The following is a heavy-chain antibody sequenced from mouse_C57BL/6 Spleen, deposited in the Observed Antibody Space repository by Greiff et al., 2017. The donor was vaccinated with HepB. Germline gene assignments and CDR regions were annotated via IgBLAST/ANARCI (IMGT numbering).Heavy chain of an antibody. CDR3: ARSGYYGSSYGFAY. CDR1: GYTFTDYY. D-gene: IGHD1-1*01. V-gene: IGHV1-76*01. J-gene: IGHJ3*01. CDR2: IYPGSGNT. Sequence: VHLVESGAELVRPGASVKLSCKASGYTFTDYYINWVKQRPGQGLEWIARIYPGSGNTYYNEKFKGKATLTAEKSSSTAYMQLSSLTSEDSAVYFCARSGYYGSSYGFAYWGQGTLVTVSA.